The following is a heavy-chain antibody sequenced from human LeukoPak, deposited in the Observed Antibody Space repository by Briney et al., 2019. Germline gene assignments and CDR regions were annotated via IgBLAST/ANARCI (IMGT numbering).Heavy chain of an antibody. J-gene: IGHJ1*01. D-gene: IGHD2-21*02. CDR2: ISYDGSNK. CDR3: ARESYCGGDPCQYFQH. Sequence: GRSLRLSCAASGFTFSSYAMHWVRQAPGKGLEWVAVISYDGSNKYYADSVKGRFTISRDNSKNALYLQMNSLRAEDTAVYYCARESYCGGDPCQYFQHWGQGTLVTVSS. V-gene: IGHV3-30-3*01. CDR1: GFTFSSYA.